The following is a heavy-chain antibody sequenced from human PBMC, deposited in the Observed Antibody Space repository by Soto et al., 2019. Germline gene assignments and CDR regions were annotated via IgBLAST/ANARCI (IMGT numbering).Heavy chain of an antibody. CDR3: ARDRPRVYCSSTSCYPGGFDY. CDR2: INHSGST. J-gene: IGHJ4*02. V-gene: IGHV4-34*01. D-gene: IGHD2-2*01. CDR1: GGSFSGYY. Sequence: SETLSLTCAVYGGSFSGYYWSWIRQPPGKGLEWIGEINHSGSTNYNPSLKSRVTISVDTSKNQFSLKLSSVTAADTAVYYCARDRPRVYCSSTSCYPGGFDYWGQGTLVTVSS.